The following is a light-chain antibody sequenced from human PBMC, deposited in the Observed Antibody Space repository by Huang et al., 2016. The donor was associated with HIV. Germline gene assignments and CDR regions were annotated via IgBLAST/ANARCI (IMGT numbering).Light chain of an antibody. Sequence: EIVLTQSPGTLSLSPGERATLSCRARHSISSSYVAWYQQKAGQAPRLLIYGASNRATGLPDRFSGSGSGTDFILTISRLEPEDFAVYYCQQYGSSIFTFGPGTKVDIK. CDR3: QQYGSSIFT. CDR2: GAS. V-gene: IGKV3-20*01. CDR1: HSISSSY. J-gene: IGKJ3*01.